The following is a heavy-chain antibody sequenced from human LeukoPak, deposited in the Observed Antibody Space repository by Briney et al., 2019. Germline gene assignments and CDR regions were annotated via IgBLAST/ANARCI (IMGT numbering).Heavy chain of an antibody. CDR1: GFTFSNAW. J-gene: IGHJ4*02. CDR3: TTRQYSTRTYYDFWSGYYIFDY. CDR2: IKSKTDGGTT. Sequence: GGSLRLSCAASGFTFSNAWMSWVRQAPGKGLEWVGRIKSKTDGGTTDYAAPVKGRFTISRDDSKNTLYLQMNSLKTEDTAVYYCTTRQYSTRTYYDFWSGYYIFDYWGQGTLVTVSS. V-gene: IGHV3-15*01. D-gene: IGHD3-3*01.